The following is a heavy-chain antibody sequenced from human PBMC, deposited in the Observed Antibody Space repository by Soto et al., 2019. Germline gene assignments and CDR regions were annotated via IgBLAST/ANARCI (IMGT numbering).Heavy chain of an antibody. CDR1: GFTFSDYY. CDR2: ISSSSSYT. CDR3: AKNRNTGVAGTSCWFGP. J-gene: IGHJ5*02. D-gene: IGHD6-19*01. Sequence: GGSLRLSCAASGFTFSDYYTSWIRQAPGKGLEWVSYISSSSSYTNYADSVKGRFTISRDNSKNTLYLQMNTLRAEDTAVYYCAKNRNTGVAGTSCWFGPWGQGTLVTVSS. V-gene: IGHV3-11*03.